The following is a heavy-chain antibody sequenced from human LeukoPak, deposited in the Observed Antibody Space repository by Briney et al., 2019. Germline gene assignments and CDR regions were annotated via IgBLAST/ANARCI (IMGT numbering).Heavy chain of an antibody. J-gene: IGHJ6*02. CDR1: GGSISSSSYY. Sequence: TSETLSLTCTVSGGSISSSSYYWGWIRQPPGKGLEWIGSIYYSGSTYYNPSLKSRVTISVDTSKNQFSLKLSSVTAADTAVYYCARPINPYYYYGMDVWGQGTTVTVSS. CDR2: IYYSGST. V-gene: IGHV4-39*01. CDR3: ARPINPYYYYGMDV.